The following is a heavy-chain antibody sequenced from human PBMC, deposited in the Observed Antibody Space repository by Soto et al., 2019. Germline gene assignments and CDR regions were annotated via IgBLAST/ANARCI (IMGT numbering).Heavy chain of an antibody. D-gene: IGHD1-26*01. CDR2: IGTAGDT. CDR3: ARVRGATPQYYYYGMDV. Sequence: GGSLRLSCAASGFTFSSYDMHWVRQATGKGLEWVSAIGTAGDTYYPGSVKGRFTISRENAKNSLYLQMNSLRAEDTAVYYCARVRGATPQYYYYGMDVWGQGTTVTVSS. V-gene: IGHV3-13*01. CDR1: GFTFSSYD. J-gene: IGHJ6*02.